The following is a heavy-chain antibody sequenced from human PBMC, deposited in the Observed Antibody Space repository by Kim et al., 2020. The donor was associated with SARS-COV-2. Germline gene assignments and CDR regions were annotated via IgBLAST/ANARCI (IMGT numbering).Heavy chain of an antibody. CDR2: ISGSGGST. J-gene: IGHJ4*02. CDR1: GFTFSSYA. CDR3: AKDSENDFWSGYWFFDY. V-gene: IGHV3-23*01. Sequence: GGSLRLSCAASGFTFSSYAMSWVRQAPGKGLEWVSAISGSGGSTYYADSVKGRFTISRDNSKNTLYLQMNSLRAEDTAVYYCAKDSENDFWSGYWFFDYWGQGTLVTVSS. D-gene: IGHD3-3*01.